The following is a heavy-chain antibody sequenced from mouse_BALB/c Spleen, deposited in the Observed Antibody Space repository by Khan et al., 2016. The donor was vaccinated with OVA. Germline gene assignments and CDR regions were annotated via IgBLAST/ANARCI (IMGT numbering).Heavy chain of an antibody. V-gene: IGHV1-4*01. D-gene: IGHD2-14*01. J-gene: IGHJ3*01. Sequence: VQLQESGAELARPGASVKMSCKASGYTFTSYTIHWIKKRPGQGLEWIGYINPSDDYTNYNQKFKDKATLTTDKSYTTAYLLLSSLTSDDSAVYNCVRDGSYHRDDGWFAYWGQGTLVTVSA. CDR2: INPSDDYT. CDR3: VRDGSYHRDDGWFAY. CDR1: GYTFTSYT.